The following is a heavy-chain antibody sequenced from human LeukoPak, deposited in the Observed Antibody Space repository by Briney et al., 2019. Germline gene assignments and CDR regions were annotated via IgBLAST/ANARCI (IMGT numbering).Heavy chain of an antibody. CDR2: ISSSGSTI. J-gene: IGHJ4*02. D-gene: IGHD2-21*02. V-gene: IGHV3-48*03. CDR3: ARENDGSGRYVVTATCDY. CDR1: GFTFSSYE. Sequence: GGSLRLSCAASGFTFSSYEMNWVRQAPGKGLEWVSYISSSGSTIYYADSVKGRFTISRDNAKNSLYLQMNSLRAEDTAVYYCARENDGSGRYVVTATCDYWGQGTLVTVSS.